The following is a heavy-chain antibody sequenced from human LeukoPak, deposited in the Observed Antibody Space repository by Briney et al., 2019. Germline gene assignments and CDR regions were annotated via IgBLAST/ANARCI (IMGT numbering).Heavy chain of an antibody. Sequence: GGSLRLSCAASGFTFSSYDMHWVRQAPGKGLEWVTLIWYDGSNKYYADSVKGRFTISRDNSKNTLYLQMNSLKTEDTAVYYCTTTLDPFYSGKYYYYYYMDVWGKGTTVTVSS. CDR1: GFTFSSYD. CDR3: TTTLDPFYSGKYYYYYYMDV. D-gene: IGHD1-26*01. J-gene: IGHJ6*03. CDR2: IWYDGSNK. V-gene: IGHV3-33*01.